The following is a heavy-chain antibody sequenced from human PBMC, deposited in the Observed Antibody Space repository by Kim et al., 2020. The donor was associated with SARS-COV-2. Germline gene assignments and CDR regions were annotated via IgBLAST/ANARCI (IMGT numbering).Heavy chain of an antibody. Sequence: GGSLRLSCAASGFTFSSYWMHWVRQAPGKGLVWVSRINSDGSSTSYADSVKGRFTISRDNAKNTLYLQMNSLRAEDTAVYYCARDGPFVVVPAATPGDYYYYGMDVWGQGTTVTVSS. CDR3: ARDGPFVVVPAATPGDYYYYGMDV. J-gene: IGHJ6*02. CDR1: GFTFSSYW. D-gene: IGHD2-2*02. V-gene: IGHV3-74*01. CDR2: INSDGSST.